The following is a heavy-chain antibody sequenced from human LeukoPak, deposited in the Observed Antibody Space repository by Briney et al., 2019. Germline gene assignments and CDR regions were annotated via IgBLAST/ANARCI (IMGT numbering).Heavy chain of an antibody. CDR2: IKSKTDGGTT. CDR3: TTGPRMVRGVIINPDDDY. Sequence: GGSLRLSCAASGFTFSNAWMSWVRQAPGKGLEWVGRIKSKTDGGTTDYAAPVKGRFTISRDDSKNTLYLRMNCLKTEDTAVYYCTTGPRMVRGVIINPDDDYWGQGTLVTVSS. V-gene: IGHV3-15*01. D-gene: IGHD3-10*01. J-gene: IGHJ4*02. CDR1: GFTFSNAW.